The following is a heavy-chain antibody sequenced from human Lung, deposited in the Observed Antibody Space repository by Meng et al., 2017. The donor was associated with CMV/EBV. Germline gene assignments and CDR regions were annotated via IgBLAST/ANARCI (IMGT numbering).Heavy chain of an antibody. CDR3: ALFTRSWFDP. D-gene: IGHD2-2*01. CDR1: GFEPSTWEGG. V-gene: IGHV2-5*02. CDR2: IYWDDDK. Sequence: QYSLKESGATLEKPHQLLTLPCTFSGFEPSTWEGGVGWLRQPPGKALEWLAVIYWDDDKRYSPSLKSRLTITNDTSKNQVVLTLTNMDPVDTATYYCALFTRSWFDPWGQGTLVTVSS. J-gene: IGHJ5*02.